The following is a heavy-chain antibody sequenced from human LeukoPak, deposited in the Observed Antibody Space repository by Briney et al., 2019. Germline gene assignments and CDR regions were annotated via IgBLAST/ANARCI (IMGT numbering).Heavy chain of an antibody. D-gene: IGHD3-9*01. CDR2: ISSSGSTI. Sequence: GGSLRLSCAASGFTFSDYYTSWIRHAPGKGREWVSYISSSGSTIYYADSVKGRFTISRDKAKNSLYLEMNSLRAEDTAVYYCARDQGHFDWCRHKKYYYYMDVWGKGTTVTVSS. CDR3: ARDQGHFDWCRHKKYYYYMDV. V-gene: IGHV3-11*04. CDR1: GFTFSDYY. J-gene: IGHJ6*03.